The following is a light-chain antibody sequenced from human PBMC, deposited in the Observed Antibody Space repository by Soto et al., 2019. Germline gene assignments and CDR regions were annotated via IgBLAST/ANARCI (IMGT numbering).Light chain of an antibody. CDR2: AAS. CDR3: QQSYTAPWT. V-gene: IGKV1-39*01. CDR1: QSISTY. Sequence: DIPMTQSPSSLSASVGDRVTIPCRASQSISTYLNWYQQKPGKAPKLLIYAASSFQGGVPSRFSGSGSGTDFTLTISSLQPEDFATYYCQQSYTAPWTFGQGTKVEVK. J-gene: IGKJ1*01.